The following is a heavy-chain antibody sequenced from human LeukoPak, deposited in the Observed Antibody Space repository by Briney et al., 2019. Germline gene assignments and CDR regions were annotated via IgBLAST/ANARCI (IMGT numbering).Heavy chain of an antibody. CDR2: ISGSGGST. CDR3: AKEPYDRSGYYYKGNRFDP. Sequence: GGSLRLSCAASGFTFSSYSMNWVRQAPGKGLEWVSAISGSGGSTYYADSVKGRFTISRDNSKNTLYLQMNSLRAEDTAVYYCAKEPYDRSGYYYKGNRFDPWGQGTLVTVSS. J-gene: IGHJ5*02. V-gene: IGHV3-23*01. CDR1: GFTFSSYS. D-gene: IGHD3-22*01.